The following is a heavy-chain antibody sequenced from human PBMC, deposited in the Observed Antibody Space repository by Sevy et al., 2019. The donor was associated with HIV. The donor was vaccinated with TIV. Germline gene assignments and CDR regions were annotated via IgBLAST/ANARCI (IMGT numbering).Heavy chain of an antibody. V-gene: IGHV3-7*01. D-gene: IGHD3-9*01. J-gene: IGHJ5*02. Sequence: GGSLRLSCAASGFTFSTYWMSWVRQAPGKGLEWVANIKQDGSEKYYVDSVKGRFTISRDNAKNSLYLQMNSLRAEDTAVYYCARDRSHVLRYFDWLLDWFDPWGQGTLVTVSS. CDR1: GFTFSTYW. CDR3: ARDRSHVLRYFDWLLDWFDP. CDR2: IKQDGSEK.